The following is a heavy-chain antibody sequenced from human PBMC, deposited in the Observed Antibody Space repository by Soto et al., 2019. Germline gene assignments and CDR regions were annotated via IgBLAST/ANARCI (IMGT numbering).Heavy chain of an antibody. J-gene: IGHJ5*02. V-gene: IGHV4-31*03. CDR1: GGSISSGGYY. Sequence: QVQLQESGPGLVKPSQTLSLTCTVSGGSISSGGYYWSWIRQHPGKGLEWIGYIDYSGSTYYNPSLKSRVTIAVDASKNQFSLKLSSVTAADTAVYYCARTQPGDLGVVIGRFDPWGQGTLVTVSS. D-gene: IGHD3-3*01. CDR3: ARTQPGDLGVVIGRFDP. CDR2: IDYSGST.